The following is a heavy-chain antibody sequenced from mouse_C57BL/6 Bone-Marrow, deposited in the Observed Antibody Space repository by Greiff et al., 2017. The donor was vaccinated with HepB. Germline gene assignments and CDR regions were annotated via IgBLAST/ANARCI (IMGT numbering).Heavy chain of an antibody. J-gene: IGHJ4*01. D-gene: IGHD1-1*02. CDR1: GFTFSNSA. CDR2: ISDGGSNT. V-gene: IGHV5-4*03. CDR3: ARGPCGYDMDY. Sequence: EVKLMESGAGLVKPGGSLKLSCAASGFTFSNSAMPWVRQSPEKRLVWVATISDGGSNTYYTNKVKGRVTISRDNSTNNLYLQMSSLTSEDTAMYYCARGPCGYDMDYCGRGHAITVTA.